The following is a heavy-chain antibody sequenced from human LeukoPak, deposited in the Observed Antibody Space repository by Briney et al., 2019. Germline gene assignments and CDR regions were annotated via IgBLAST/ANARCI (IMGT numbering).Heavy chain of an antibody. J-gene: IGHJ4*02. V-gene: IGHV4-4*07. D-gene: IGHD3-10*01. Sequence: SETLSLTCTVSGGSISSYYWSWIRQPPGKGLEWIGRIYTSGSTNYNPSLKSRVTMSVDTSKNQFSLKLSSVTAADTAVYYCARETTYYYGSGSYYNVRFDYWGQGTLVTVSS. CDR1: GGSISSYY. CDR3: ARETTYYYGSGSYYNVRFDY. CDR2: IYTSGST.